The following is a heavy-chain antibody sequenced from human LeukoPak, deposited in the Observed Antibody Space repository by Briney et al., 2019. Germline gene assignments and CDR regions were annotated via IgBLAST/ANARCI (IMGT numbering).Heavy chain of an antibody. V-gene: IGHV1-69*06. D-gene: IGHD3-10*01. Sequence: ASVKVSCKASGGTFSSYAISWVRQAPGQGLEWMGGIIPIFDTTNYVQKFQGRVTITADKSTSTAYMALSSLRSEDTAVYYCAKKKDGGDAFDIWGQGTMITVSS. CDR3: AKKKDGGDAFDI. CDR2: IIPIFDTT. J-gene: IGHJ3*02. CDR1: GGTFSSYA.